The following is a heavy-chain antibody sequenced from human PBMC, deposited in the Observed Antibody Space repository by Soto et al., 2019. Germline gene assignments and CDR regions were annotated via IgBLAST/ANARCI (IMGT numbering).Heavy chain of an antibody. Sequence: SVKVSCKASGGTFSSYAISWVRQAPGQGLEWMGGIIPIFGTANYAQKFQGRVTITADESTSTAYMELSSLRSEDTAVYYCASSSGALGYCSSTSCLLLGWFDPWGQGTLVT. CDR2: IIPIFGTA. J-gene: IGHJ5*02. CDR1: GGTFSSYA. D-gene: IGHD2-2*01. V-gene: IGHV1-69*13. CDR3: ASSSGALGYCSSTSCLLLGWFDP.